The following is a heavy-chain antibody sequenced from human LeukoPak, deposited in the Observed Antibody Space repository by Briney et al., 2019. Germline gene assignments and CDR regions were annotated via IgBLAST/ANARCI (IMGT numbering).Heavy chain of an antibody. J-gene: IGHJ6*02. Sequence: ASVKVSCKASGGTFSSYAISWVRQAPGQGLEWMGRIIPILGIANYAQKFQGRVTITADKSTSTAYMELSSLRSEDTAVYYCARGPIAVALRYYYYGMDVWGQGTTVTVSS. D-gene: IGHD6-19*01. CDR3: ARGPIAVALRYYYYGMDV. CDR2: IIPILGIA. V-gene: IGHV1-69*04. CDR1: GGTFSSYA.